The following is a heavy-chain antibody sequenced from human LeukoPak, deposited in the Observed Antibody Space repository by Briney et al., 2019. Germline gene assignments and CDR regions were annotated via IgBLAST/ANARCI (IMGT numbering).Heavy chain of an antibody. CDR3: ARDVPHNWFDT. CDR2: ISYDGSNK. V-gene: IGHV3-30*03. J-gene: IGHJ5*02. Sequence: GRSLRLSCAASGFTFSSYGMHWVRQAPGKGLEWVAVISYDGSNKYYADSVKGRFTVSRDNAKNTLYLQMNSLRAEDTAVYYCARDVPHNWFDTWGQGTLVTVSS. CDR1: GFTFSSYG.